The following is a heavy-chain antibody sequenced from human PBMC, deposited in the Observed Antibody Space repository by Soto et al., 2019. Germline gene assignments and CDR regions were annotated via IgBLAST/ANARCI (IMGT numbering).Heavy chain of an antibody. Sequence: CLRLSCAASGFTFSSYAMSWVRQAPGKGLEWVSAISGSGGSTYYADSVKGRFTISRDNSKNTLYLQMNSLRAEDTAVYYCAKGLAARRPTPELNWSDPWGQGTLVTVSS. V-gene: IGHV3-23*01. J-gene: IGHJ5*02. CDR2: ISGSGGST. D-gene: IGHD6-6*01. CDR1: GFTFSSYA. CDR3: AKGLAARRPTPELNWSDP.